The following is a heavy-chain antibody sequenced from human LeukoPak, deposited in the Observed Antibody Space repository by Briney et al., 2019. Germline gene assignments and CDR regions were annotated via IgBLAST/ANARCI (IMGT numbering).Heavy chain of an antibody. Sequence: GSLRLSCAASGFTFSSYEMNWVRQPPGKGLEWIGSTYYSGSTYYNPSLKSRVTISVDTSKNQFSLKLSSVTAADTAVYYCARDWGHYDYVWGSYHRGYYFDYWGQGTLVTVSS. CDR1: GFTFSSYE. CDR2: TYYSGST. J-gene: IGHJ4*02. V-gene: IGHV4-39*07. D-gene: IGHD3-16*02. CDR3: ARDWGHYDYVWGSYHRGYYFDY.